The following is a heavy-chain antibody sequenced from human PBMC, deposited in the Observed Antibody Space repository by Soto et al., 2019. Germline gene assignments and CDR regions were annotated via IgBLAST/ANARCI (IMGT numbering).Heavy chain of an antibody. V-gene: IGHV1-18*04. D-gene: IGHD2-2*01. CDR1: GYTFTSYG. J-gene: IGHJ5*02. Sequence: ASVKVCCKASGYTFTSYGISWVRHAPGQGLEWMGWISAYNGNTNYAQKLQGRVTMTTDTSTSADYMELRSLRSDDTAVYYCARYCSSTSCYVNWFDPWGQGTLVTVS. CDR2: ISAYNGNT. CDR3: ARYCSSTSCYVNWFDP.